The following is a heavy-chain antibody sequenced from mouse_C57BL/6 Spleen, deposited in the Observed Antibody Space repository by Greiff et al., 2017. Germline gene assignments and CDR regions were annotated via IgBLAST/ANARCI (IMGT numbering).Heavy chain of an antibody. CDR2: MDPSDSET. Sequence: QVQLQPPGAELVRPGSSVKLSCKASGYTFTSYWMHWVKQRPIQGLEWIGNMDPSDSETHSNQKFKDKATLTVDKSSSTAYMQLSSLTSEDSAVYYCARGELYVNFFAYWGQGILVTVSA. CDR1: GYTFTSYW. CDR3: ARGELYVNFFAY. J-gene: IGHJ3*01. D-gene: IGHD2-1*01. V-gene: IGHV1-52*01.